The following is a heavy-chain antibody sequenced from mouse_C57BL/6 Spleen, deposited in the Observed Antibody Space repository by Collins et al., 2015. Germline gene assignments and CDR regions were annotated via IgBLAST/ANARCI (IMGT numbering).Heavy chain of an antibody. J-gene: IGHJ4*01. V-gene: IGHV1-22*01. CDR2: INPNNGGT. Sequence: MHWVKQSHGKSLEWIGYINPNNGGTSYNQKFKGKATLTVNKSSSTAYMELRSLTSEDSAVYYCARELRGGMDYWGQGTSVTVSS. CDR3: ARELRGGMDY. D-gene: IGHD3-2*02.